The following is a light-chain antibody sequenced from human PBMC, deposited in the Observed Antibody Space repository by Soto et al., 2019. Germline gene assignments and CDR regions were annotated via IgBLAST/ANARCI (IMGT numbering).Light chain of an antibody. V-gene: IGLV2-18*02. Sequence: QSALTQPPSVSGSPGQSVAISCTGTSSDVGSYNRVSWYQQPPGTAPKLMIYDVNNRPSGVPDRFSGSKSGNTASLTISGLQAEDEADYYCNSYTGSSTHVFGTGTKLTVL. CDR1: SSDVGSYNR. CDR2: DVN. CDR3: NSYTGSSTHV. J-gene: IGLJ1*01.